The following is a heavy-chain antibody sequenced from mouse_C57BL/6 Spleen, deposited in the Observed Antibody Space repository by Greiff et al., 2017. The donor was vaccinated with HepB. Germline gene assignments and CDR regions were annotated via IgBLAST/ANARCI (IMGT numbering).Heavy chain of an antibody. D-gene: IGHD1-3*01. CDR1: GYSFTGYF. Sequence: EVQLVESGPELVKPGDSVKISCKASGYSFTGYFMNWVMQSHGKSLEWIGRINPYNGDTFYNQKFKGKATLTVDKSSSTAHMELRSLTSEDSAVYYCARSGSTPDYWGQGTTLTVSS. J-gene: IGHJ2*01. CDR3: ARSGSTPDY. CDR2: INPYNGDT. V-gene: IGHV1-20*01.